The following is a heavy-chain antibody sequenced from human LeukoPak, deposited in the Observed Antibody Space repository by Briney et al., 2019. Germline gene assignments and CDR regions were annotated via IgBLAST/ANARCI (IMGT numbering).Heavy chain of an antibody. Sequence: PGGSLRLSCAASGFTFTSYYMHWVRQAPGQGLEWMGIINPSGGSTSYAQKFQGRVTMTRDMSTSTVYMELSSLRSEDTAVYYCARGAPGGQWPDYWGQGTLVTVSS. V-gene: IGHV1-46*01. CDR2: INPSGGST. CDR1: GFTFTSYY. D-gene: IGHD6-19*01. J-gene: IGHJ4*02. CDR3: ARGAPGGQWPDY.